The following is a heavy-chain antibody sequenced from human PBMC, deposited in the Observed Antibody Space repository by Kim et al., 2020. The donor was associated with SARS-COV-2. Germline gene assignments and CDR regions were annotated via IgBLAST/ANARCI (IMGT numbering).Heavy chain of an antibody. CDR1: GFTFSSYA. J-gene: IGHJ1*01. V-gene: IGHV3-64D*06. CDR3: VRPSSSGWYGGKYFQH. Sequence: GGSLRLSCSASGFTFSSYAMHWVRQAPGKGLEYVSAISSNGGSTYYADSVKGRFTISRDNSKNTLYLQMSSLRAEDTAVYYCVRPSSSGWYGGKYFQHWGQGTLVTVSS. CDR2: ISSNGGST. D-gene: IGHD6-19*01.